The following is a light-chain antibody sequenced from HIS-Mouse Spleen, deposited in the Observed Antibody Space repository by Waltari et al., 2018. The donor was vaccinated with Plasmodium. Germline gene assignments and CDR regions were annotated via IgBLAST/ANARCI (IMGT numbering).Light chain of an antibody. CDR3: MQGTHWPPT. CDR2: KVT. Sequence: DVVMTQSPLSLPVTLGQPASISCRSSQSLVHSDGNTYLNWVQQRPVQSPRRLMYKVTNRDTGVPDRCSGSGAGTDFTLKIGRVEGEDVGVYDCMQGTHWPPTFRQGTKVEIK. V-gene: IGKV2-30*02. J-gene: IGKJ1*01. CDR1: QSLVHSDGNTY.